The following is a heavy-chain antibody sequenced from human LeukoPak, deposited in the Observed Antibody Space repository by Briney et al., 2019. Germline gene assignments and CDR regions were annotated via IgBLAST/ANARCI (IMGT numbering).Heavy chain of an antibody. Sequence: PSETLSLTCTVSGGSISSGDYYWNWIRQPPGKGLEWIGYIYYSGSTNYNPSLKSRVTISVDTSKNQFSLKLSSVTAADTAVYYCARGGWYPESFQHWGQGALVTVSS. CDR2: IYYSGST. CDR3: ARGGWYPESFQH. J-gene: IGHJ1*01. V-gene: IGHV4-61*08. CDR1: GGSISSGDYY. D-gene: IGHD6-19*01.